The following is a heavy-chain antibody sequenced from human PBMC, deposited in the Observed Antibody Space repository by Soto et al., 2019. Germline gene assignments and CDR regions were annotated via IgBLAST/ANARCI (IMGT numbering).Heavy chain of an antibody. CDR2: IYPGDSDT. CDR3: ARCAWNFYKTGDV. Sequence: PGESLKISCEGSGYSFTSYWIAWVRQMPGKGLEWMGIIYPGDSDTRYSPSFQGQVTISADKSIRTVYLQWSSLKASDTAMYYRARCAWNFYKTGDVWGQGTTVTVSS. V-gene: IGHV5-51*01. D-gene: IGHD3-10*01. CDR1: GYSFTSYW. J-gene: IGHJ6*02.